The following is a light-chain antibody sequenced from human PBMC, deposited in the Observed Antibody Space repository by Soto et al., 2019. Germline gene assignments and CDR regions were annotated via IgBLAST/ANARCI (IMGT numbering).Light chain of an antibody. Sequence: DIQMTQSPSSLSASVGNSFTVTCRASQIVDTSLNWYQQKPGKAPKLLIYAASTLQSGVPSRFSGSGSGTDFTLTISCLQSEDFATYYCQQYYSYPWTFGQGTKVDIK. J-gene: IGKJ1*01. V-gene: IGKV1-39*01. CDR1: QIVDTS. CDR2: AAS. CDR3: QQYYSYPWT.